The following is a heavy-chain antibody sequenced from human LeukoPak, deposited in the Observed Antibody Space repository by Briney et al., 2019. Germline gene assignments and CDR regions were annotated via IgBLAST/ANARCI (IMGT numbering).Heavy chain of an antibody. CDR1: GYSFINNW. CDR3: ARVRAVTGA. V-gene: IGHV5-51*01. CDR2: IYPGDSDT. D-gene: IGHD6-19*01. Sequence: GESLKISCKASGYSFINNWIGWVRQMPGKGLEWVAIIYPGDSDTRHNPSFQGQVTISADKSTTTAYLQWSSLKASDTAMYYCARVRAVTGAWGQGTLVTVSS. J-gene: IGHJ5*02.